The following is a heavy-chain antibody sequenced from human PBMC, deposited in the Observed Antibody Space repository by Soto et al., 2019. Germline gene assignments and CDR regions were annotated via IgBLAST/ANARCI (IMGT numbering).Heavy chain of an antibody. V-gene: IGHV4-4*02. Sequence: QVQLQESGPGLVKPSGTLSLTCAVSGGSISSSNWWSWVRQPPGKGLEWIGEIYHSGSTNYNPSLMSRVTISVDKSMNQFSLKLSSVTAADPAVYYCARTGHGTGGLFDYWGQGTLVTVSS. CDR1: GGSISSSNW. CDR2: IYHSGST. D-gene: IGHD2-8*02. J-gene: IGHJ4*02. CDR3: ARTGHGTGGLFDY.